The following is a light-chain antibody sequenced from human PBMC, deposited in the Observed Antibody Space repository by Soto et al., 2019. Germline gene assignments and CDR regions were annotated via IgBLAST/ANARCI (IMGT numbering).Light chain of an antibody. V-gene: IGKV3-20*01. Sequence: EIVMTQSPATLSVSPGERATLSCRASQSVSSNLAWYQQKPGQAPRLLIYGASTRATGIPDRFSGSGSGTDFTLTIIELDPEDLAVYYCQQYGVSPRMFGQGTKVEIK. CDR2: GAS. CDR1: QSVSSN. J-gene: IGKJ1*01. CDR3: QQYGVSPRM.